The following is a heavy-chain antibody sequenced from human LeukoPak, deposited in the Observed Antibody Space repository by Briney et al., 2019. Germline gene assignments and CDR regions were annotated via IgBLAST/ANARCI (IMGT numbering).Heavy chain of an antibody. V-gene: IGHV4-59*11. D-gene: IGHD1-26*01. Sequence: SETLSLTCTVSGGSISSHYWSWIRQPPGKGLEWIGYIYYSGSTNYNPSLKSRVTISVDTSKNQFSLKLSSVTAADTAVYYCARSIVRATEGHFDYWGQGTLVTVSS. CDR3: ARSIVRATEGHFDY. CDR2: IYYSGST. J-gene: IGHJ4*02. CDR1: GGSISSHY.